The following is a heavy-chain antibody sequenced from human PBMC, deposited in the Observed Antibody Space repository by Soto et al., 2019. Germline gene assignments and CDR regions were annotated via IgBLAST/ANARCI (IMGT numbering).Heavy chain of an antibody. CDR1: GYTFTSYA. J-gene: IGHJ6*03. V-gene: IGHV1-8*01. Sequence: ASVKVSCKASGYTFTSYAINWVRQATGQGLEWMGWMNPNSGNTGYAQKFQGRVTMTRNTSISTAYMELSSLRSEDTAVYYCARAYSGWQIDYYYYYYMDVWGKGTTVTVSS. CDR3: ARAYSGWQIDYYYYYYMDV. CDR2: MNPNSGNT. D-gene: IGHD6-19*01.